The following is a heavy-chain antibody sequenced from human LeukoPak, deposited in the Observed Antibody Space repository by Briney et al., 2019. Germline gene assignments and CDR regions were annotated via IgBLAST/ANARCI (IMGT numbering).Heavy chain of an antibody. CDR1: GFTFSSYA. Sequence: GGSLRLSCAASGFTFSSYAMSWVRQAPGKGLEWVPAISGSGGSTYYADSVKGRFTISRDNSKNTLYLQMNSLRAEDTAVYYCAKVDVTSYYDSSWKFDYWGQGTLVTVSS. J-gene: IGHJ4*02. V-gene: IGHV3-23*01. D-gene: IGHD3-22*01. CDR2: ISGSGGST. CDR3: AKVDVTSYYDSSWKFDY.